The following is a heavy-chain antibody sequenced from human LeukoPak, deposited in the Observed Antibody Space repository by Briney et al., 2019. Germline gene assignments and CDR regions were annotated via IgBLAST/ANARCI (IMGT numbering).Heavy chain of an antibody. D-gene: IGHD2-2*01. V-gene: IGHV4-34*01. CDR3: ARDRWGYCSSTSCYRYYYYYGMDV. CDR2: INHSGST. J-gene: IGHJ6*02. CDR1: GGSFSVYY. Sequence: SETLSLTCAVYGGSFSVYYRSWIRQPPGKGLGWIGEINHSGSTNYNPSLKSRVTISVDTSKNQFSLKLSSVTAADTAVYYCARDRWGYCSSTSCYRYYYYYGMDVWGQGTTVTVSS.